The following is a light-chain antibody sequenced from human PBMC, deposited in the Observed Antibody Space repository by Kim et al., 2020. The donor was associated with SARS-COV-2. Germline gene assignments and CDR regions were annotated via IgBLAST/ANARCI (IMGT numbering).Light chain of an antibody. CDR3: QSYDKTLSGWI. J-gene: IGLJ2*01. V-gene: IGLV1-40*01. CDR2: GKS. Sequence: QRVPISCTGRSSNIGPDYDVPWYQHLPGPAPNLLIFGKSNRPSGVPDRFSASKSGTSASLAIIGLQAEDEGDYHCQSYDKTLSGWIFGGGTQLTVL. CDR1: SSNIGPDYD.